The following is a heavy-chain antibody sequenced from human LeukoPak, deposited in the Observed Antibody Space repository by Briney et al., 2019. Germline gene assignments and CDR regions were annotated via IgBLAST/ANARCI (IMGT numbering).Heavy chain of an antibody. CDR1: GGTFSNYA. CDR3: ARGVVPAAMIRLTYYYYYYYMDV. J-gene: IGHJ6*03. CDR2: MNPNSGNT. Sequence: ASVKVSCKASGGTFSNYAINWLRQATGQGLEWMGWMNPNSGNTGYAQKFQGRVTMTRNTSISTAYMELSSLRSEDTAVYYCARGVVPAAMIRLTYYYYYYYMDVWGKGTTVTVSS. V-gene: IGHV1-8*02. D-gene: IGHD2-2*01.